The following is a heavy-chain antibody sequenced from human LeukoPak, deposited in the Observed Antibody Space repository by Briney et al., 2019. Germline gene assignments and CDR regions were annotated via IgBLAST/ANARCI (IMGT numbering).Heavy chain of an antibody. CDR3: AKDIVQAYYDFYGMDV. CDR2: ISWSSGRI. D-gene: IGHD3-3*01. V-gene: IGHV3-9*01. J-gene: IGHJ6*02. CDR1: VFTFDDYA. Sequence: GGSLRLSCAASVFTFDDYAMHWVRQAPGKGLEWVSGISWSSGRIGYADSVKGRFTISRDNAKNSLYLQMNSLRAEDTGLYYCAKDIVQAYYDFYGMDVWGQGATVTVSS.